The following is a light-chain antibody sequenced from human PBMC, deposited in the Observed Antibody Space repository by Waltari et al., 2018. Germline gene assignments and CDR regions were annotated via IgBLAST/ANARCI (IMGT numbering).Light chain of an antibody. CDR3: QQGDTSPPT. CDR2: HSS. J-gene: IGKJ1*01. Sequence: DIHMTQSPSSVSASVGDRVSMSCRASQDISTSLAWYQQKSWKAPSLLIYHSSTLQRGAPSRFSGAGTGSDCTLTINNLHPEHFATYFCQQGDTSPPTFGPGTKVELK. V-gene: IGKV1-12*01. CDR1: QDISTS.